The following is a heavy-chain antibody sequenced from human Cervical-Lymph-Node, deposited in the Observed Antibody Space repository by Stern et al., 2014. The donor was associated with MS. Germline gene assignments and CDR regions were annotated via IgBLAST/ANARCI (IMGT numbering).Heavy chain of an antibody. CDR3: ARQGGRSSWFED. CDR2: FSFKGNT. V-gene: IGHV4-39*01. CDR1: GVSISSSAYY. J-gene: IGHJ4*02. Sequence: QVQLQESGPGLVKPSETLSLTCIVSGVSISSSAYYWNWIRQSPGKGLEWIGSFSFKGNTYHNPSLRSRVSISGDTSRNQFSLRRGSVTAADTALYYCARQGGRSSWFEDWGLGTLVTVSS. D-gene: IGHD2-15*01.